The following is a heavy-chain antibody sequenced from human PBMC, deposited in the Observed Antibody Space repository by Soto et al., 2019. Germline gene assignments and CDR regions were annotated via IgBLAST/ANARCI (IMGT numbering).Heavy chain of an antibody. CDR1: GFSLSTSGVG. V-gene: IGHV2-5*02. CDR2: IYWGNDK. J-gene: IGHJ4*02. CDR3: AHLVVIGITYSSDS. Sequence: QITLKESGPTLVKPTQTLTLTCTFSGFSLSTSGVGVGWIRQPPGKALEWLTFIYWGNDKRNSLFLKSRRTIPQYTSQHQVVPTMTSRDPVDPATYYCAHLVVIGITYSSDSWGQGTLVTVSS. D-gene: IGHD2-21*01.